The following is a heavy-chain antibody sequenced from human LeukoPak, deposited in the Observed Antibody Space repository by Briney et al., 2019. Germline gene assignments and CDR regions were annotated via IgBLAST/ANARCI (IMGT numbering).Heavy chain of an antibody. CDR3: ASNYYDSSGYYPFDY. CDR2: IYTSGST. J-gene: IGHJ4*02. Sequence: SQTLSLTCTVSGASISSGTYYWNWIRQPAGKGLEWFGRIYTSGSTNHNPSFKSRVTISVDTSKNQFSLKLSSVAAADTAVYYCASNYYDSSGYYPFDYWGQGTLVTVSS. CDR1: GASISSGTYY. V-gene: IGHV4-61*02. D-gene: IGHD3-22*01.